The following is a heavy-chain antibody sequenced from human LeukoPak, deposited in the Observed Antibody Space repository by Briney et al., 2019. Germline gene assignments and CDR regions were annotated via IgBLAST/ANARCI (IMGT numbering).Heavy chain of an antibody. V-gene: IGHV5-51*01. CDR2: IYPDDSDT. CDR1: GYRFTNYW. J-gene: IGHJ4*02. Sequence: GESLKISCKGSGYRFTNYWIGWVRQMPGKGLEWMGIIYPDDSDTRYSPSVQGQVTISADKSFNTAYLQWSSLKASDIAMYYCVRLSGSRSWFGDYWGQGTLVTVSS. CDR3: VRLSGSRSWFGDY. D-gene: IGHD6-13*01.